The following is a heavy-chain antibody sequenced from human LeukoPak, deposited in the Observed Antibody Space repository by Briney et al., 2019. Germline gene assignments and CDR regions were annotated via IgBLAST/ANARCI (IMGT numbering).Heavy chain of an antibody. CDR2: ISYDGSNK. J-gene: IGHJ6*02. V-gene: IGHV3-30-3*01. CDR3: ARDPGRSGYSYGKQPGGMDV. D-gene: IGHD5-18*01. CDR1: GFTFSSYA. Sequence: GGSLRLSCAASGFTFSSYAMHWVRQAPGKGLEWVAVISYDGSNKYYADSVKGRFTISRDNSKNTLYLQMNSLRAEDTAVYYCARDPGRSGYSYGKQPGGMDVWGQGTTVTVSS.